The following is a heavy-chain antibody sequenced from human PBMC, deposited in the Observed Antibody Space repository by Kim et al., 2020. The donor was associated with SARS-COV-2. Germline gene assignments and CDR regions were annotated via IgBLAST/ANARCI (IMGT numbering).Heavy chain of an antibody. CDR3: ARGHWYSSGWGLDV. CDR1: GYTFTSYD. Sequence: ASVKVSCKASGYTFTSYDINWVRQATGQGLEWMGWMNPNSGNTGYAQKFQGRVTMTRNTSISTAYMELSSLRSEDTAVYYCARGHWYSSGWGLDVWGQGTTVTVSS. V-gene: IGHV1-8*01. D-gene: IGHD6-19*01. CDR2: MNPNSGNT. J-gene: IGHJ6*02.